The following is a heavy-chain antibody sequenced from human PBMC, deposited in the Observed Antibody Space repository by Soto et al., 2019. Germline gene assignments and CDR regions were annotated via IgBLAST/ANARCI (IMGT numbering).Heavy chain of an antibody. V-gene: IGHV4-39*01. CDR2: IYYSGST. CDR3: ARQVRFLEWLLSGFDY. Sequence: PSETLSLTCTVCGGSSSSSSYYWGGSRQPPGKGLEWIGSIYYSGSTYYNPSLKSRVTISVDTSKNQFSLKLSSVTAADTAVYYCARQVRFLEWLLSGFDYWGQGTLVTVSS. D-gene: IGHD3-3*01. J-gene: IGHJ4*02. CDR1: GGSSSSSSYY.